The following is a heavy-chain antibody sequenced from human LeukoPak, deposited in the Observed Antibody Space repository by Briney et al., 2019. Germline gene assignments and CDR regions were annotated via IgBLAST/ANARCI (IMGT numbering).Heavy chain of an antibody. CDR1: GFTFGKYW. CDR2: IKLDGSEK. CDR3: ARDLDDCSGGSCYFRALYYGMDV. D-gene: IGHD2-15*01. V-gene: IGHV3-7*01. Sequence: GGSLRLSCVASGFTFGKYWMSWVRQAPGKGLEWVANIKLDGSEKNYVDSVKGRFTISRDNTKNSLYLQMNSLRAEDTAVYYCARDLDDCSGGSCYFRALYYGMDVWGQGTTVTVSS. J-gene: IGHJ6*02.